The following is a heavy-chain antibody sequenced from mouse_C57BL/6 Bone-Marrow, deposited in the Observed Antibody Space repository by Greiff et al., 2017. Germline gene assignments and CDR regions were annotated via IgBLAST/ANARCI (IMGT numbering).Heavy chain of an antibody. CDR3: STVPDY. V-gene: IGHV1-55*01. CDR1: GYTFTSYW. CDR2: IYPGSGST. Sequence: QVQLKQPGAELVKPGASVKMSCKASGYTFTSYWITWVKQRPGQGLEWIGDIYPGSGSTNYNEKFKSKATLTVDKSSSTAYMQLSSLTSEDSAVYYCSTVPDYWGQGTTLTVSS. D-gene: IGHD1-1*01. J-gene: IGHJ2*01.